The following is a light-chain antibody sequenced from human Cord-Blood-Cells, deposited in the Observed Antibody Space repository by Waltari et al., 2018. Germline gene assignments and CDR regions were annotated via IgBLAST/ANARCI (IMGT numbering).Light chain of an antibody. Sequence: QSALTQPASVAGSPGQSITISCTGTSSDGGSYNLVSWYQQHPGKAPKLMIYEGSNRPSGVSNRFSCSKSGNTASLTISGLQAEDAADYYCCSYAGSSTFVVFGAGTKLTVL. J-gene: IGLJ2*01. V-gene: IGLV2-23*03. CDR1: SSDGGSYNL. CDR2: EGS. CDR3: CSYAGSSTFVV.